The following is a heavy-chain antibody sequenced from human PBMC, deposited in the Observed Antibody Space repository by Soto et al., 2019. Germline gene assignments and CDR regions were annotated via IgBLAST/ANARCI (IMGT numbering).Heavy chain of an antibody. Sequence: GGSLRLACAASGLSVSTNFMSWVRQAPGKGLEWLAVIYSGGKTFYADSVKGRFTISKDNSKNTLSLQMNSLRAEDTAVYYCTRDAPGERPYYFYYYGMDVWGQGTTVTVSS. V-gene: IGHV3-53*01. CDR2: IYSGGKT. J-gene: IGHJ6*02. CDR3: TRDAPGERPYYFYYYGMDV. CDR1: GLSVSTNF.